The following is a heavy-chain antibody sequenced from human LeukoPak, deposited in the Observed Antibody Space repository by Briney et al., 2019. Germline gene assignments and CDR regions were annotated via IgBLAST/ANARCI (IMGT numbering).Heavy chain of an antibody. CDR2: INHSGST. D-gene: IGHD2-2*01. CDR3: ARDFVVVPAVMGTRDAFDL. V-gene: IGHV4-39*07. Sequence: PSETLSLTCTVSGGSISSSSYYWGWIRQPPGKGLEWIGEINHSGSTNYNPSLKSRVTMSVDMSKNQISLKLSSVTAADTAVYYCARDFVVVPAVMGTRDAFDLWGQGTIVTVSA. CDR1: GGSISSSSYY. J-gene: IGHJ3*01.